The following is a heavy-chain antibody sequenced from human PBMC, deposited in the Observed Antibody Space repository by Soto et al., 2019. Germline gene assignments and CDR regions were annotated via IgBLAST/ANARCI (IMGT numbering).Heavy chain of an antibody. CDR3: AKERSVVGANTDAFDI. J-gene: IGHJ3*02. Sequence: GGSLRLSCAASGFTFSSYAMSWVRQAPGKGLEWVSAISGSGGSTYYADSVKGRFTISRDNSKNTLYLQMNSLRAEDTDVYYGAKERSVVGANTDAFDIWGQGTMVTVSS. CDR2: ISGSGGST. D-gene: IGHD1-26*01. V-gene: IGHV3-23*01. CDR1: GFTFSSYA.